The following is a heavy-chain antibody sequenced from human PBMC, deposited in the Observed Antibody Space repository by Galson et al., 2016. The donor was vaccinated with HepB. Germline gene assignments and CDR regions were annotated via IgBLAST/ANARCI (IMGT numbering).Heavy chain of an antibody. V-gene: IGHV4-39*01. CDR1: GGAISSTVYY. Sequence: SETLSLTCTVSGGAISSTVYYWGWIRQPPGKGLEWIGNIHYSGNTYYNPSLKSRVTISVDTSKNQFSLKLSSVTAADTAVYFCARRSARARFDYWGQGTLVTVSS. CDR2: IHYSGNT. J-gene: IGHJ4*02. CDR3: ARRSARARFDY. D-gene: IGHD3-10*01.